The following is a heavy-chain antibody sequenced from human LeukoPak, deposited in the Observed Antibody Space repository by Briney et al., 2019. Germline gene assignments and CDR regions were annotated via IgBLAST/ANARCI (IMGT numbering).Heavy chain of an antibody. D-gene: IGHD3-22*01. CDR2: ISVRSNYI. J-gene: IGHJ4*02. V-gene: IGHV3-21*01. Sequence: PGGSLRLSCAASGYTFSSYSINWVRQAPGKGLEWVSSISVRSNYIYYADSVRGRFRISRDDARDSLYLQMNSLRAEDTAVYYCVRLRRNSDTSGFYYYYDFWGQGTVGTVFS. CDR3: VRLRRNSDTSGFYYYYDF. CDR1: GYTFSSYS.